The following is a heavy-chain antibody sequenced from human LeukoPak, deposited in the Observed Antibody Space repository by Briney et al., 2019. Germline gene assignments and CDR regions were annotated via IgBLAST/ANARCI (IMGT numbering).Heavy chain of an antibody. CDR2: IKLDGSEK. J-gene: IGHJ4*02. CDR1: GFTFGKYW. Sequence: GGSLRLSCTASGFTFGKYWMSWVRQAQGKGLEWVANIKLDGSEKNYVDSVKGRFTISRDNTKNSRYLQMNSLRAEDTAVFYCARDQYDTWSRRGNFDSWGQGTLVIVSS. D-gene: IGHD3-3*01. V-gene: IGHV3-7*03. CDR3: ARDQYDTWSRRGNFDS.